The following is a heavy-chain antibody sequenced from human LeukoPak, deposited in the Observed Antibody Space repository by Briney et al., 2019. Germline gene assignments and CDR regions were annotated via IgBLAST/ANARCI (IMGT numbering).Heavy chain of an antibody. CDR2: INPGGGVT. J-gene: IGHJ6*03. D-gene: IGHD2-8*01. CDR1: GYSFTGYY. V-gene: IGHV1-2*02. CDR3: ARGPNHYYYMDV. Sequence: GASVKVSCKASGYSFTGYYLHWVRQAPGQGLEWTGWINPGGGVTKSAQKFQGRVTMTTDKSINTVYMELSRLTSDDTAVYFCARGPNHYYYMDVWGKGTTVTVSS.